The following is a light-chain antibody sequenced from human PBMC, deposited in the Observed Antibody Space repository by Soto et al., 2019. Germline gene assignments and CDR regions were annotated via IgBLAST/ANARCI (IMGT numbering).Light chain of an antibody. Sequence: QSALTQPASVSGSPGQSITISCTGTSSDVGGYNYDSWYQQHPGKAPKLMIYDVSNRPSGVSNRFSGSKSGNTASLTISGLQAEDEADYYCSSYTSSILFGGGTQLTVL. CDR2: DVS. V-gene: IGLV2-14*01. CDR1: SSDVGGYNY. CDR3: SSYTSSIL. J-gene: IGLJ2*01.